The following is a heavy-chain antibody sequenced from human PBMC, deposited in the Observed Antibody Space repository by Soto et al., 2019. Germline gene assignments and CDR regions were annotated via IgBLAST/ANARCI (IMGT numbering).Heavy chain of an antibody. J-gene: IGHJ5*02. CDR1: GGSFSGYY. D-gene: IGHD3-3*01. Sequence: QVQLQQWGAGLLKTSATLSLTCAVYGGSFSGYYWSWIRQPPGKGLEWIGEINHSGSTNYNPSLKSRVTISVDTSKNQFSLKLSSVTAADTVVYYCARGLRFLEWLLFYWFDPWGQGTLVTVSS. CDR3: ARGLRFLEWLLFYWFDP. V-gene: IGHV4-34*01. CDR2: INHSGST.